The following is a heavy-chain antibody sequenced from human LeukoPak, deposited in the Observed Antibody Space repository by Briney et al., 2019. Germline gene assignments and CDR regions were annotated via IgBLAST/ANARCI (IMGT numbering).Heavy chain of an antibody. Sequence: PGGSLRLSCAASGFTFSDYYMSWIRQAPGKGLEWVSYISSSSTFANYADPVKGRFTISRDDAKNSLYLQMNSLRAEDTAIYYCARDLNWSLDSWGQGTLLTVSS. V-gene: IGHV3-11*06. CDR3: ARDLNWSLDS. J-gene: IGHJ4*02. D-gene: IGHD1-20*01. CDR2: ISSSSTFA. CDR1: GFTFSDYY.